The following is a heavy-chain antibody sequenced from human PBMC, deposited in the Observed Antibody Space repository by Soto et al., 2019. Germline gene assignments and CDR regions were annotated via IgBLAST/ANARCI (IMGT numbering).Heavy chain of an antibody. D-gene: IGHD2-2*02. CDR3: ARDIFGYCSSTSCYIDYGMDV. CDR2: ISSSSSYT. J-gene: IGHJ6*02. CDR1: GFTFSDYY. Sequence: PGGSLRLSCAASGFTFSDYYMSWIRQAPGKGLEWVSYISSSSSYTNYADSVKGRFTISRDNAKNSLYLQMNSLRAEDTAVYYCARDIFGYCSSTSCYIDYGMDVWGQGTTVTVSS. V-gene: IGHV3-11*05.